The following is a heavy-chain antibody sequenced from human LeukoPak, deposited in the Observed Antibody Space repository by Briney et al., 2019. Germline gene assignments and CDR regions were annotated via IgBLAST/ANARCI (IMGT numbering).Heavy chain of an antibody. V-gene: IGHV3-48*03. J-gene: IGHJ4*02. CDR3: ARDSIQLWTYYFDY. CDR2: ISSSGSTI. CDR1: GFTFSSYE. Sequence: GGSLRLSCAASGFTFSSYEMNWVRQAPGKGLEWVSYISSSGSTIYYADSEKGRFTISRDNAKNSLYLQMNSLRAEDTAVYYCARDSIQLWTYYFDYWGQGTLVTVSS. D-gene: IGHD5-18*01.